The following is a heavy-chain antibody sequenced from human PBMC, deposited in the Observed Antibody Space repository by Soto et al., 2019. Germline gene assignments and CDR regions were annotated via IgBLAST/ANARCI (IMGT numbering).Heavy chain of an antibody. V-gene: IGHV3-30*18. CDR1: GFTFSSYG. D-gene: IGHD6-13*01. J-gene: IGHJ4*02. Sequence: QVQLVESGGGVVQPGRSLRLSCAASGFTFSSYGMHWVRQAPGKGLEWVAVISYDGSNKYYADSVKGRFTISRDNSKNTLYLQMNSLRAEDTAVYYCAKDARWYSSSWYRMDDYWGQGTLVTVSP. CDR3: AKDARWYSSSWYRMDDY. CDR2: ISYDGSNK.